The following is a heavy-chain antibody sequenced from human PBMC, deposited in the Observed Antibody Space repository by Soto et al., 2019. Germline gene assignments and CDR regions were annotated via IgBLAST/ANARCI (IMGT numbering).Heavy chain of an antibody. V-gene: IGHV1-58*01. CDR3: ATDRNTIFGAPRSGGFDP. CDR2: FVDDSGKT. D-gene: IGHD3-3*01. CDR1: GFTFTSSA. J-gene: IGHJ5*02. Sequence: AVKVSCKASGFTFTSSAVRWVRQARGQRLEWIGGFVDDSGKTNYAQKFQGRATITKDTSTGTAYMELSSLRSEDTAVYYCATDRNTIFGAPRSGGFDPWGQGTLVTVPQ.